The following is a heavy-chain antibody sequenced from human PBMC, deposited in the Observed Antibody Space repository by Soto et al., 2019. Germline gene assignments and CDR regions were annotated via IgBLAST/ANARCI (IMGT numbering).Heavy chain of an antibody. CDR2: IRSKAYGGTT. D-gene: IGHD3-22*01. J-gene: IGHJ4*02. V-gene: IGHV3-49*03. CDR3: XRDLDYDSSGSKYYFDY. Sequence: GGSLRLSCTASGFTFGYYAMSWFRQAPGKGLEWVGFIRSKAYGGTTEYAASVKGRSTISRDDSKSIAYLQMNSLKTEDTAVYYCXRDLDYDSSGSKYYFDYWGPGTLVTVSS. CDR1: GFTFGYYA.